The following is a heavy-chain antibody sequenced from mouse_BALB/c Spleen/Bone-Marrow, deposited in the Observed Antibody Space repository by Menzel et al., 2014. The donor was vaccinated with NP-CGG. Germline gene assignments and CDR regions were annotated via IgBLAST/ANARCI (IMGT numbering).Heavy chain of an antibody. D-gene: IGHD2-4*01. CDR1: GFTFNSYG. Sequence: EVQGVESGGGLVKSGGSLKLSCAASGFTFNSYGMSWVRQTPEKRLEWVATISGGGSYIFYPDSVKGRFTISRDNAKNNLYLQLSSLRSEDTALYYCARHAYYDQTEVSFVYWGQGTLVTVSA. J-gene: IGHJ3*01. CDR3: ARHAYYDQTEVSFVY. CDR2: ISGGGSYI. V-gene: IGHV5-9-2*01.